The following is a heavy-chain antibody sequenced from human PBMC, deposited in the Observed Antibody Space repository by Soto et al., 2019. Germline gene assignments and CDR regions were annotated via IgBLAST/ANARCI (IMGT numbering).Heavy chain of an antibody. J-gene: IGHJ4*02. CDR1: GFTFSSYS. Sequence: GGSLRLSCAASGFTFSSYSMNWVRQAPGKGLEWVSYISSSSSTIYYADSVKVRFTISRDNAKNSLYLQMNSLRDEDTAVYDCARDPRPGATTSPYFDYWGQGTLVTVSS. V-gene: IGHV3-48*02. D-gene: IGHD1-26*01. CDR3: ARDPRPGATTSPYFDY. CDR2: ISSSSSTI.